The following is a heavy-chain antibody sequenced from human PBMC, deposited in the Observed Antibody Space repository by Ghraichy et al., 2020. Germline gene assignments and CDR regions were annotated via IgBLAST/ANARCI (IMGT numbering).Heavy chain of an antibody. D-gene: IGHD2-15*01. CDR3: ARDGPRYCSGGSCTD. J-gene: IGHJ4*02. CDR2: IYYSGST. Sequence: SETLSLTCTVSGGSVSSGSYYWSWIRQPPGKGLEWIGYIYYSGSTNYNPSLKSRVTISVDTSKNQFSLKLSSVTAADTAMYYCARDGPRYCSGGSCTDWGQGTLVTVSS. V-gene: IGHV4-61*01. CDR1: GGSVSSGSYY.